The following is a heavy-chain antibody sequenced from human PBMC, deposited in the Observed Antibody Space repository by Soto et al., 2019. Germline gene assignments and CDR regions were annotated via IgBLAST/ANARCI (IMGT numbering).Heavy chain of an antibody. CDR1: GLTFRNYW. V-gene: IGHV3-7*01. CDR3: ARGPW. J-gene: IGHJ4*02. CDR2: INEDGGAN. Sequence: EVQLVESGGGLVQPGESLRLSCAASGLTFRNYWLSWVRQAPGQGLEWVASINEDGGANYFLDSVKGRFIISRDNARSTLALQMNSLRAEDTAVYYCARGPWWGQGTLVTVSS.